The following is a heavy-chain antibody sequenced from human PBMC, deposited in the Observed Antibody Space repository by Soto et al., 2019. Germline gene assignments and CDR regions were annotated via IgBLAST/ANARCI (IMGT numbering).Heavy chain of an antibody. V-gene: IGHV5-10-1*01. Sequence: PGESLKISCKGSGYSFAGYWITWVRQKPGKGLEWMGRIDPSDSQTYYSPSFRGHVTISATKSITTVFLQWSSLRASDTAMYYCVTQISDSHTGPNFQHYLDSWGQGTPVTVSS. D-gene: IGHD5-18*01. CDR1: GYSFAGYW. CDR2: IDPSDSQT. CDR3: VTQISDSHTGPNFQHYLDS. J-gene: IGHJ4*02.